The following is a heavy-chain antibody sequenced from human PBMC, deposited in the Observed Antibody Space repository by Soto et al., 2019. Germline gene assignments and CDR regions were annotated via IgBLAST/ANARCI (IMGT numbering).Heavy chain of an antibody. Sequence: EVQLVESGGGLVQPGGALRLSCAASGFTFSSYAMYWVRQATGKGLEWVSAIGTAGDTYYPGSVEGRFTISRENAKNSLDLQMNSLRAGDTSVYYCARGVDYYYYMDVWGKGTTVTVSS. CDR3: ARGVDYYYYMDV. V-gene: IGHV3-13*01. CDR2: IGTAGDT. CDR1: GFTFSSYA. J-gene: IGHJ6*03.